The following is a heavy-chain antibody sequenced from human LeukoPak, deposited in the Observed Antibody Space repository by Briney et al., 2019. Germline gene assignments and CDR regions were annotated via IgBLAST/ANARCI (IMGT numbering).Heavy chain of an antibody. CDR3: ARDLVGAGTNWFDP. CDR2: ISWNSGSI. Sequence: GRSLRLSCAASGFTFDDYAMHWVRQAPGKGLEWVSGISWNSGSIGYADSVKGRFTISRDNAKNSLYLQMNSLRAEDTAVYYCARDLVGAGTNWFDPWGQGTLVTVSS. V-gene: IGHV3-9*01. J-gene: IGHJ5*02. D-gene: IGHD1-26*01. CDR1: GFTFDDYA.